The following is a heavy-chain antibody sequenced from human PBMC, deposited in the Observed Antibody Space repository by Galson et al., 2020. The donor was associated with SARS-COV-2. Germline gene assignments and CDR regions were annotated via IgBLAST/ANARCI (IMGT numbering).Heavy chain of an antibody. CDR3: ATDFAIFGVVRFDY. D-gene: IGHD3-3*02. V-gene: IGHV1-24*01. Sequence: ASVKVSCKVSGYTLTELSMHWVRQAPGKGLEWLGGFDPADGETIYAQKFQGRVTMTEDTSTDTAYMELSSLRSEDTAVYYCATDFAIFGVVRFDYWGQGTLVTVSS. J-gene: IGHJ4*02. CDR1: GYTLTELS. CDR2: FDPADGET.